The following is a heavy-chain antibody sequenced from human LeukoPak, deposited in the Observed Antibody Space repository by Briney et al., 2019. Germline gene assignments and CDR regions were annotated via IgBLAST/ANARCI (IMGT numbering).Heavy chain of an antibody. CDR3: ARPNITSYYDSRGYDAFDV. V-gene: IGHV5-51*01. CDR1: GYRFSPYW. Sequence: GESLKIPCKGSGYRFSPYWIAWVRQMPGKGLEWMGIIYPDDCDTRYSPSFQGQVTISADKSVSTAYLQWSSLKASDTAMYYCARPNITSYYDSRGYDAFDVWGQGTMVTVSS. J-gene: IGHJ3*01. D-gene: IGHD3-22*01. CDR2: IYPDDCDT.